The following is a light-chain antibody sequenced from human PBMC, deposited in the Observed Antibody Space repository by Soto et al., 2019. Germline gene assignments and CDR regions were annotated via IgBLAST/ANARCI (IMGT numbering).Light chain of an antibody. J-gene: IGKJ1*01. V-gene: IGKV3-15*01. CDR3: QQYNNWPPWT. Sequence: EIVMTQSPATLSVSPGERATLSCRASQSVSSNLAGYQQKPGQAPRLLIYGASTRSTGIPARFSGSGSGTEFTLTISSLQSEDFAVDYCQQYNNWPPWTFGQGTNVEIK. CDR1: QSVSSN. CDR2: GAS.